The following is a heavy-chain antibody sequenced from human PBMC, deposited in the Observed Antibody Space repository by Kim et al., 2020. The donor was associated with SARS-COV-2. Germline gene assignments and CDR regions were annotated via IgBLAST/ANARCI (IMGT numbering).Heavy chain of an antibody. CDR3: SRRDGYNLGFDY. D-gene: IGHD5-12*01. V-gene: IGHV1-18*01. Sequence: NDDQRRQGKVTMTTDTSTSTAYMELRSLRSDDTAVYYCSRRDGYNLGFDYWGQGTLVTVSS. J-gene: IGHJ4*02.